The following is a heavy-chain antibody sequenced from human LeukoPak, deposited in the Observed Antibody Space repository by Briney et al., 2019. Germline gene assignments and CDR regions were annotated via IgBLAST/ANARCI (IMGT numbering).Heavy chain of an antibody. CDR2: TYYRSKWYS. CDR1: GDSVSSNSAA. J-gene: IGHJ4*02. CDR3: ARDAGVGPRVAHFDY. D-gene: IGHD1-26*01. V-gene: IGHV6-1*01. Sequence: SQTLSLTCAISGDSVSSNSAAWNWTRQSPSRGLEWLGRTYYRSKWYSDYSLSVKSRITIKPDTSKNQFSLQLNSVTPEDTAVYYCARDAGVGPRVAHFDYWGQGTLVTVSS.